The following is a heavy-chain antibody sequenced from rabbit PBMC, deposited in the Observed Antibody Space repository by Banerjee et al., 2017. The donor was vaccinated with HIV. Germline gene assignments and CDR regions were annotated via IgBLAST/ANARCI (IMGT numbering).Heavy chain of an antibody. Sequence: QEQLVESGGGLVKPGASLTLSCKASGFSFSNKYVMCWVRQAPGKGLEWIACINTNSGSTYYASWVNGRFTISRSTSLNTVTLQMTSLTGADTANYFCARDASSSGYYRTYYFNLWGQGTLVTV. V-gene: IGHV1S43*01. CDR2: INTNSGST. CDR3: ARDASSSGYYRTYYFNL. CDR1: GFSFSNKYV. D-gene: IGHD1-1*01. J-gene: IGHJ4*01.